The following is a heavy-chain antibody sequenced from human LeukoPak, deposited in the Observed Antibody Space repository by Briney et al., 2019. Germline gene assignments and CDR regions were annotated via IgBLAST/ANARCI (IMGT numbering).Heavy chain of an antibody. CDR3: ANLGSYYNKFDY. CDR2: ISGSGGST. Sequence: GGSLRLSCAASGFTFISYAMSWVRQAPGKGLEWVSAISGSGGSTYYAHSVKGRFTISRDTSKTTLYLQMNSMRAEDTAVYYCANLGSYYNKFDYWGQGTLVTVSS. D-gene: IGHD3-10*01. V-gene: IGHV3-23*01. J-gene: IGHJ4*02. CDR1: GFTFISYA.